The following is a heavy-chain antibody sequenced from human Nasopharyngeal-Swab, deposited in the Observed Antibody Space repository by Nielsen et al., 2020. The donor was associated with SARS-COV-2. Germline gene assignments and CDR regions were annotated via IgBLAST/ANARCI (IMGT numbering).Heavy chain of an antibody. CDR3: ARERLLAN. CDR2: ISTSSSTI. J-gene: IGHJ4*02. V-gene: IGHV3-48*01. Sequence: GESLKISCAASGFTFSSYSMSWVRQAPGKGLEWVSYISTSSSTIYYADSVKGRFTISRDNAKNSLYLQMNSLRAEDTAMYYCARERLLANWGQGTLVTVSS. CDR1: GFTFSSYS. D-gene: IGHD2-21*02.